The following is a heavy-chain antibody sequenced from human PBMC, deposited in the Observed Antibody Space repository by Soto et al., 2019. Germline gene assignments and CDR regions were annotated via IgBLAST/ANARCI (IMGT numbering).Heavy chain of an antibody. CDR2: IYYSGST. CDR1: GCSISSSSYY. J-gene: IGHJ5*02. Sequence: PSETLSLTCTVSGCSISSSSYYWGWIRQPPGKGLEWIGSIYYSGSTYYNPSLKSRVTISVDTSKNQFSLKLSSVTAADTAVYYCARHDQYSSSLNWFDPWGQGTLVTVSS. D-gene: IGHD6-6*01. CDR3: ARHDQYSSSLNWFDP. V-gene: IGHV4-39*01.